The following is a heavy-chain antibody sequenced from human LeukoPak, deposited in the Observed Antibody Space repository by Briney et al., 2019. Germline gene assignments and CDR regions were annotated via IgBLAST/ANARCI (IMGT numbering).Heavy chain of an antibody. J-gene: IGHJ4*02. D-gene: IGHD5-18*01. CDR1: GFTFSDYA. CDR2: ISGSAHKI. CDR3: AGRPTGYSSGYVY. V-gene: IGHV3-23*01. Sequence: GGSLRLSCVVSGFTFSDYAMSWVRQAPEKGLDWVSVISGSAHKIRYADSVKSRFTISRDNSENTVYLQMNNLRAEDTALYYCAGRPTGYSSGYVYWGQGALVTVSS.